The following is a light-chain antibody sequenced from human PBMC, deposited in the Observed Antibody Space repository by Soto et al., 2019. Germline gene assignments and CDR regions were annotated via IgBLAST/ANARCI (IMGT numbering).Light chain of an antibody. Sequence: QCALNQAPSASGAFRHAGTISCTGNSSEFGGYNYVSWYQQHPGKAPKLMIYEVSERPSGVPDRFSGSKSGNTASLTVSGLQADDEADYYCSSYSGTNSRYVFGTGTKVTVL. CDR3: SSYSGTNSRYV. CDR2: EVS. CDR1: SSEFGGYNY. J-gene: IGLJ1*01. V-gene: IGLV2-8*01.